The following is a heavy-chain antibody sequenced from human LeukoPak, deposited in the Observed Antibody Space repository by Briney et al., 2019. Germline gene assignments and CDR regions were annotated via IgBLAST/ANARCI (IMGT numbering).Heavy chain of an antibody. Sequence: ASVKVSCKASGYTFTIYYMHWVRQAPGQGLEWMGIINPSGGSTSYAQKFQGRVTMTRDTSTSTVYMELSSLRSEDTAVYYCARGYPDFCGGDCYDAFDIWGQGTMVTVSS. CDR1: GYTFTIYY. V-gene: IGHV1-46*01. D-gene: IGHD2-21*02. CDR3: ARGYPDFCGGDCYDAFDI. CDR2: INPSGGST. J-gene: IGHJ3*02.